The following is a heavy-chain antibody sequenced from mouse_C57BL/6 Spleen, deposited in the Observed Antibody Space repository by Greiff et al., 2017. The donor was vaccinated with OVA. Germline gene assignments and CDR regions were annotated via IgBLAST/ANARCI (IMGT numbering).Heavy chain of an antibody. D-gene: IGHD1-1*01. J-gene: IGHJ3*01. V-gene: IGHV14-2*01. CDR1: GFNIKDYY. CDR2: IDPEDGET. CDR3: ALYGSSHGFAY. Sequence: EVKLVESGAELVKPGASVKLSCTASGFNIKDYYMHWVKQRTEQGLEWIGRIDPEDGETKYAPKFQGKATITADTSSNTAYLQLSSLTSEDTAVYYCALYGSSHGFAYWGQGTLVTVSA.